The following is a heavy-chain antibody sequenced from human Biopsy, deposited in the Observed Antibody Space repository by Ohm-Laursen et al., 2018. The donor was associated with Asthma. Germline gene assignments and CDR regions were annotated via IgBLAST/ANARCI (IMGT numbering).Heavy chain of an antibody. V-gene: IGHV1-24*01. CDR1: GYSLTDLS. D-gene: IGHD4-17*01. J-gene: IGHJ4*02. CDR2: HDHEEGGT. Sequence: AASVKVSCKLSGYSLTDLSMHWVRQAPGRGLEWMGGHDHEEGGTVNARRFQGRVTMTEDTSTDTAYMELSSLSSDDTAVYYCASDFPKDYVRYNFQFWGQGTLVTVSS. CDR3: ASDFPKDYVRYNFQF.